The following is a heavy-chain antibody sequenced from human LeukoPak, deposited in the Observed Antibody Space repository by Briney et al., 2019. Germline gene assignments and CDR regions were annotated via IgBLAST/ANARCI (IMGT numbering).Heavy chain of an antibody. CDR2: SYHSGST. J-gene: IGHJ4*02. CDR3: ARGLWFGDTPPGY. Sequence: SETLSLTCAVSGGPISSSNWWSWVSQPPGKGLEWIGESYHSGSTNYNPSLKSRVTISVDTSKNQFSLKLSSVTAADTAVYYCARGLWFGDTPPGYWGQGTLVTASS. CDR1: GGPISSSNW. D-gene: IGHD3-10*01. V-gene: IGHV4-4*02.